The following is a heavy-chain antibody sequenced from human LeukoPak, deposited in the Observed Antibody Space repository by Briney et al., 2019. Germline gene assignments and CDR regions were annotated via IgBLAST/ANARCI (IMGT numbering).Heavy chain of an antibody. Sequence: SETLSLTCTVSGGSLSGSSDYWAWIRQPPGKGLEWIGSILYSGSTYYNPSLKSRVTISVDTSKDQFSLRLSSVSAADTAVYYCARNYISTRTTVFDYWVQGTLVTVSS. J-gene: IGHJ4*02. D-gene: IGHD4-11*01. CDR2: ILYSGST. CDR3: ARNYISTRTTVFDY. V-gene: IGHV4-39*01. CDR1: GGSLSGSSDY.